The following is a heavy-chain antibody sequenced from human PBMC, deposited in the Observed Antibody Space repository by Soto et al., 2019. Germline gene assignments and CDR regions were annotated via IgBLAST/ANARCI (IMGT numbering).Heavy chain of an antibody. CDR3: ARDLGGLRYFDWFHDAFDI. CDR1: GFTFSSYA. V-gene: IGHV3-30-3*01. CDR2: ISYDGSNK. Sequence: PVGSLRISGAASGFTFSSYAMHWVRQAPGKGLEWVAVISYDGSNKYYADSVKGRFTISRDNSKNTLYLQMNSLRAEDTAVYYCARDLGGLRYFDWFHDAFDIWGQGTMVTVSS. D-gene: IGHD3-9*01. J-gene: IGHJ3*02.